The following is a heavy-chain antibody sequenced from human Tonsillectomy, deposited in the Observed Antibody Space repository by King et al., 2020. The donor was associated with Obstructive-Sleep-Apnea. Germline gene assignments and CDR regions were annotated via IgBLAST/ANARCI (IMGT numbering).Heavy chain of an antibody. Sequence: VQLVESGGGLVQPGGSLRLSCVASGFTFSDKYFNWVRQAPGKGLDWISIIYSGGITYYADSVKGRFTVSRHNSRNTVYLQMNSLRVADTAVYYCARGLPHEEVTAIPGAFDIWGQGTVVTVSS. CDR3: ARGLPHEEVTAIPGAFDI. D-gene: IGHD2-21*02. CDR2: IYSGGIT. CDR1: GFTFSDKY. J-gene: IGHJ3*02. V-gene: IGHV3-53*04.